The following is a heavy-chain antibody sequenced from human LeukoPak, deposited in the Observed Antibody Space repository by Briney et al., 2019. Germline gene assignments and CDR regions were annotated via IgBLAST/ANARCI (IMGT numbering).Heavy chain of an antibody. CDR2: INPNSGDT. CDR1: GYTFTRHF. CDR3: MRGGGSSWFDY. J-gene: IGHJ4*02. V-gene: IGHV1-2*02. Sequence: GASVQVSCKASGYTFTRHFFHWVRQAPGQGPEWMGWINPNSGDTNFAQKFQGRVTLTRDTSISTVYMELTSLRSDDTAVYYCMRGGGSSWFDYWGQGTLVSVSS. D-gene: IGHD6-13*01.